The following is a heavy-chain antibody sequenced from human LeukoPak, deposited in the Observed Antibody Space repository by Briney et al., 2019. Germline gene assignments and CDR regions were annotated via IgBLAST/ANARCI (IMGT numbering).Heavy chain of an antibody. Sequence: SGTLSLTCTVSGASIRSNSFYWGWIRQAPGKGLESIGTIYYNGDTFYNPSLQSLVTMSEDTSASQFTWKLSSVTAPDTVVFYCAVLLYRHYLWFDSWGQGTLVSASS. J-gene: IGHJ5*01. CDR2: IYYNGDT. CDR3: AVLLYRHYLWFDS. D-gene: IGHD3-16*02. CDR1: GASIRSNSFY. V-gene: IGHV4-39*01.